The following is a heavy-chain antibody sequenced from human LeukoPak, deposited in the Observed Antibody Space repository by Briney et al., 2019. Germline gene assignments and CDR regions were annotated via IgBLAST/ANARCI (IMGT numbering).Heavy chain of an antibody. CDR2: ISGSGGTT. J-gene: IGHJ2*01. D-gene: IGHD6-19*01. CDR3: AKDGHSSGWPYWYFDL. Sequence: ETLSLTCTVSGGSISGYYWSWIRQPPGKGLEWVSAISGSGGTTYYADSVKGRFTISRDNSKNTLYLQMNSLRAEDTAIYYCAKDGHSSGWPYWYFDLWGRGTLVTVSS. CDR1: GGSISGYY. V-gene: IGHV3-23*01.